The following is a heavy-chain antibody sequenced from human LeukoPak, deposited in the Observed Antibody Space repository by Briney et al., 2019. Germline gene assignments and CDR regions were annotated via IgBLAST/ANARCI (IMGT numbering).Heavy chain of an antibody. Sequence: PSETLSLTCTVSGGSISSGGYYWSWIRQHPGKGLGWIGYIYYSGSTYYNPSLKSRVTISVDTSKNQFSLKLSSVTAADTAVYYCARGFSFYSSWFDPWGQGTLVTVSS. J-gene: IGHJ5*02. D-gene: IGHD4-11*01. CDR3: ARGFSFYSSWFDP. V-gene: IGHV4-31*03. CDR1: GGSISSGGYY. CDR2: IYYSGST.